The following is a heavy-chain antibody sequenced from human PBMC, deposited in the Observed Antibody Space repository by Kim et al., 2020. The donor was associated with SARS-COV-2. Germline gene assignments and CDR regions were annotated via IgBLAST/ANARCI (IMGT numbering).Heavy chain of an antibody. V-gene: IGHV3-11*06. D-gene: IGHD6-19*01. CDR3: ARGPAVAGY. J-gene: IGHJ4*02. CDR2: SYT. Sequence: SYTNYAESVKGRFTISRDNAKNSLYLQMNSLRAEDTAVYYCARGPAVAGYWGQGTLVTVSS.